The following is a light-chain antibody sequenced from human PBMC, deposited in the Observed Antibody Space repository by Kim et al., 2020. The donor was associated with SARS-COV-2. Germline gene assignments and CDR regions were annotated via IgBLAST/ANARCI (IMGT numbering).Light chain of an antibody. V-gene: IGLV3-19*01. CDR2: GKN. CDR3: NSRDSNDNVV. Sequence: SSELTQDPAVSVALGQTVRITCQGDSLRSYYATWXQQKPGQAPILVIYGKNNRPSGIPDRFSGSSSGSTASLTITGTQAGDEADYYCNSRDSNDNVVFGG. CDR1: SLRSYY. J-gene: IGLJ2*01.